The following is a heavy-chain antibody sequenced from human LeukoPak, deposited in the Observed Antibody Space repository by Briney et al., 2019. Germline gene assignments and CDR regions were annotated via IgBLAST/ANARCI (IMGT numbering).Heavy chain of an antibody. CDR2: IYYSGST. CDR3: ARVPCDPFDAFDI. V-gene: IGHV4-39*01. Sequence: SGTLSLTCAVSGGSISSTSYYWGWIRQPPGKGLEWIGTIYYSGSTYYSPSLKSPVTISVDTSKNQFSLKVRSVTAADTAVYYCARVPCDPFDAFDIWGQGTMVTVSS. CDR1: GGSISSTSYY. D-gene: IGHD2-21*01. J-gene: IGHJ3*02.